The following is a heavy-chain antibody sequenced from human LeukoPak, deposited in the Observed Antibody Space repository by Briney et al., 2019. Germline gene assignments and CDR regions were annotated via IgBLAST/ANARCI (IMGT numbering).Heavy chain of an antibody. D-gene: IGHD5-24*01. V-gene: IGHV3-21*03. CDR3: TTANEMARIYDQYYFDY. CDR1: GFTFSSYS. Sequence: GGSLRLSCAASGFTFSSYSMNWVRQAPGKGLEWVSSISSSSSYIYYADSVKGRFTISRDNAKNSLYLQMNSLKTEDTAVYYCTTANEMARIYDQYYFDYWGQGTLVTVSS. CDR2: ISSSSSYI. J-gene: IGHJ4*02.